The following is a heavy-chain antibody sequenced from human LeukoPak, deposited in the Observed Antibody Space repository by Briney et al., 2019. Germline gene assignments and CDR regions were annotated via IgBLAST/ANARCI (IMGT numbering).Heavy chain of an antibody. V-gene: IGHV4-38-2*01. Sequence: SETLSLTCAVSGYSINSGYYWGWIRQPPGKGLEWIGSIHHSGSTYCNPSLKSRVTISTDTSKNQFSLKVTSVAAADTAVYYCARSSYDFWSGYLPYYYMDVWGKGTTVTVSS. CDR1: GYSINSGYY. J-gene: IGHJ6*03. CDR3: ARSSYDFWSGYLPYYYMDV. D-gene: IGHD3-3*01. CDR2: IHHSGST.